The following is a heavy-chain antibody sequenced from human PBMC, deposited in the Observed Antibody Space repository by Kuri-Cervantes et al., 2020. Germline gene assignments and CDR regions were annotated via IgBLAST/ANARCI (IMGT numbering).Heavy chain of an antibody. CDR1: GGSVSSSSYY. Sequence: SETLSLTCSVSGGSVSSSSYYWGWIRQPPGKALEWIGYIYHNGDTYYSPSLKSRVTMSVDRSKNQFSLRLNSVTAADTAVYYCARLKSSSGYYFDYWGQGTLGTISS. D-gene: IGHD3-22*01. J-gene: IGHJ4*02. CDR2: IYHNGDT. V-gene: IGHV4-30-2*01. CDR3: ARLKSSSGYYFDY.